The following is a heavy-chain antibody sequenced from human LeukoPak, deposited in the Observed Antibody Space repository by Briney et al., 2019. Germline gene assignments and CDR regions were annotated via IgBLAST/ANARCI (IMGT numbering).Heavy chain of an antibody. V-gene: IGHV3-7*01. D-gene: IGHD2-15*01. CDR1: GFTFSSYW. Sequence: PGGSLSLSCATSGFTFSSYWMSWVRQAPGKGLEWVANIKQDGSEENYVDSVKGRFTISRDNAKHSLYLQMNNLRAEDTAVYYCYCAVEDYWGQGTLVTVSS. J-gene: IGHJ4*02. CDR2: IKQDGSEE. CDR3: YCAVEDY.